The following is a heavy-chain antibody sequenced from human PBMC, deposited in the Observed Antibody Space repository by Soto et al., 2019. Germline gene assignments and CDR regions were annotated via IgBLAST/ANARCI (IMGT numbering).Heavy chain of an antibody. CDR1: GGSISSDEYC. CDR3: ARGPRGDKVDC. J-gene: IGHJ4*02. D-gene: IGHD7-27*01. CDR2: IYNRGRT. V-gene: IGHV4-30-4*01. Sequence: QVQLQESGPGLVEPSQTVSLTCTVSGGSISSDEYCWSWIRQTPGKGLEWIGHIYNRGRTYSNPSLKTRVTTPVDTARNRFSLKLISVTAADAAVYYCARGPRGDKVDCWGQGTLVTVSS.